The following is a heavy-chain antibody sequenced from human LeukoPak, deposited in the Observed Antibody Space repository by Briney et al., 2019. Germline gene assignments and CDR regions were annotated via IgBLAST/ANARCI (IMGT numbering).Heavy chain of an antibody. CDR3: ANDDYGDYVLDY. V-gene: IGHV3-30*18. D-gene: IGHD4-17*01. CDR1: GFTFSSYG. CDR2: ISYDGSNK. J-gene: IGHJ4*02. Sequence: GGSLRLSCAASGFTFSSYGMHWVRQAPGKGLEWVAVISYDGSNKYYADSVKGRFTISRDNSKNTLYLQMNSLRAEDTAVYYCANDDYGDYVLDYWGQGTLVTVSS.